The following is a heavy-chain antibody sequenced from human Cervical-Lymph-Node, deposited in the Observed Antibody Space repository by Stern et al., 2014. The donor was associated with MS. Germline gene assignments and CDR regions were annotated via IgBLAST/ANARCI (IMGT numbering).Heavy chain of an antibody. CDR2: IYSDGST. J-gene: IGHJ5*01. CDR3: ARVSGRGTRQNWFDS. V-gene: IGHV4-59*01. CDR1: DDSISSKF. D-gene: IGHD1-1*01. Sequence: QVQLQESGPVLVKPSETASLTCTVSDDSISSKFWNWIRQPPGKGLEWIGYIYSDGSTNYNPSLKSRVTISVDTSKNQFSLRLTSVTAADTAVYYCARVSGRGTRQNWFDSWGQGTLVTVSS.